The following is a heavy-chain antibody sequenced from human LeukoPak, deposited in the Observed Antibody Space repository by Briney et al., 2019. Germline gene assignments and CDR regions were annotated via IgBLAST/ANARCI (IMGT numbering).Heavy chain of an antibody. Sequence: SGGSLRLSCAASGFTFDDYAMHWVRQAPGKGLEWVSLISWDGGSTYYADSVKGRFTISRDNSKNSLYLQMNSLRAEDTALYYCAKDMRRSRGSSYRYYYYYMDVWGKGTTVTVSS. CDR3: AKDMRRSRGSSYRYYYYYMDV. J-gene: IGHJ6*03. CDR2: ISWDGGST. D-gene: IGHD6-6*01. CDR1: GFTFDDYA. V-gene: IGHV3-43D*03.